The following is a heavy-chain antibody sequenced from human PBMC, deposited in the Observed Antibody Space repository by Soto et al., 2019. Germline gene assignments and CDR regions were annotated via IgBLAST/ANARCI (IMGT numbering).Heavy chain of an antibody. Sequence: QVQLVQSGAEVKKPGASVKVSCKASGYTFTSYGISWVRQAPGQGLEWMGWISAYNGNTNYAQKLQGRVTMTTDTSTSTAYMELMSLRSDDTAVYYCARVVLRYCSGGSCFAGLGWFDPWGQGTLVTFSS. CDR3: ARVVLRYCSGGSCFAGLGWFDP. CDR1: GYTFTSYG. CDR2: ISAYNGNT. V-gene: IGHV1-18*01. D-gene: IGHD2-15*01. J-gene: IGHJ5*02.